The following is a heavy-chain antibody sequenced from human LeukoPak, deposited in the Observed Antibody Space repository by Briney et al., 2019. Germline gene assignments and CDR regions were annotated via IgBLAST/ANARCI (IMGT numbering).Heavy chain of an antibody. Sequence: GRSLRPSCAASGFTFDDYAMHWVRQAPGKGLEWVSGISWNSGSIGYADSVKGRFTISGDNAKNSLYLQMNSLRAEDTALYYCAGSSWYGYYWGQGTLVTVSS. CDR3: AGSSWYGYY. CDR1: GFTFDDYA. V-gene: IGHV3-9*01. CDR2: ISWNSGSI. J-gene: IGHJ4*02. D-gene: IGHD6-13*01.